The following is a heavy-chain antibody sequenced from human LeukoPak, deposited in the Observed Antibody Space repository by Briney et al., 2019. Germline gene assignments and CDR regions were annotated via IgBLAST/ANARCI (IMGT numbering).Heavy chain of an antibody. CDR2: ISFHETNK. D-gene: IGHD3-16*01. J-gene: IGHJ5*02. V-gene: IGHV3-30*18. CDR3: AKDKIGAINWFGP. CDR1: GFNFTNYG. Sequence: PGGSLRLSCVASGFNFTNYGMHWLRQAPGKGLEWVGVISFHETNKYYADSVRGRFTISRDSSKNTVFLQMNNLRIGDTAIYYCAKDKIGAINWFGPWGQGTLVTVSS.